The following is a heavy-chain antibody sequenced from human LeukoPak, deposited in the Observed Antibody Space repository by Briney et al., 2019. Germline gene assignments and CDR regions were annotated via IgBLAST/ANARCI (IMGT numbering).Heavy chain of an antibody. V-gene: IGHV4-61*01. J-gene: IGHJ4*02. D-gene: IGHD6-19*01. CDR3: ARAHGRVVAVAGSETFDY. CDR2: IYYSGST. Sequence: SETLSLTCTVSGGSVSSGSYYWSWIRQPPGKGLEWIGYIYYSGSTNYNSSLKSRVTISVDTSKNQFSLKLSSVTAADTAVYYCARAHGRVVAVAGSETFDYWGQGTLVTVSS. CDR1: GGSVSSGSYY.